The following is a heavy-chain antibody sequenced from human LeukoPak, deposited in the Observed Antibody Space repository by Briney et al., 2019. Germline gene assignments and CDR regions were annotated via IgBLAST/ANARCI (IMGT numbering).Heavy chain of an antibody. Sequence: VASVKVSCKASGGTFSSYAISWVRQAPGQGLEWMGEIIPIFGTANYAQKFQGRVTITADKSTSTAYMELSSLRSEDTAVYYCASSPGSYSLDYWGQGTLVTVSS. D-gene: IGHD1-26*01. CDR1: GGTFSSYA. CDR3: ASSPGSYSLDY. J-gene: IGHJ4*02. V-gene: IGHV1-69*06. CDR2: IIPIFGTA.